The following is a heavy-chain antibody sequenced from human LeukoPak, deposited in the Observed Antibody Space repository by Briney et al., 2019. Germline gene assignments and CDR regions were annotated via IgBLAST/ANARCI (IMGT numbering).Heavy chain of an antibody. CDR2: ISGSGGST. Sequence: PGGSLRLSCAASGFTFSSYAMSWVRQAPGKGLEWVSAISGSGGSTYYADSVKGRFTISRDNSKNSLYLQMNSLRAEDTALYYCAKDYYDSSGYLFDYWGQGTLVTVSS. V-gene: IGHV3-23*01. J-gene: IGHJ4*02. CDR3: AKDYYDSSGYLFDY. D-gene: IGHD3-22*01. CDR1: GFTFSSYA.